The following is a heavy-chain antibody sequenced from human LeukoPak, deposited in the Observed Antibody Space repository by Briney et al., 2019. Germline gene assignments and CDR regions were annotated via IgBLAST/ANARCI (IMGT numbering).Heavy chain of an antibody. CDR1: GFSFSDYT. CDR2: IESASNYI. J-gene: IGHJ4*02. Sequence: GGSLRLSCVASGFSFSDYTMNWFRQVPGEGLEWLSSIESASNYIYYADSVKGRFTISRDNAKNSLFLQMDSLTAEDTAVYYCAREATNGWFYFDHWGQGTLVAV. CDR3: AREATNGWFYFDH. V-gene: IGHV3-21*01. D-gene: IGHD6-19*01.